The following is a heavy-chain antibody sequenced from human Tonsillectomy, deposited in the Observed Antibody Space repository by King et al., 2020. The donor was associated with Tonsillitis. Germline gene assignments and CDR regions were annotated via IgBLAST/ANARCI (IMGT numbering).Heavy chain of an antibody. CDR3: AKDLCWLRSTVTTPFDY. CDR1: GFTFSSYG. V-gene: IGHV3-30*18. Sequence: VQLVESGGGVVQPGRSLRLSCAASGFTFSSYGMHWVRQAPGKGLEWVAVISYDGSNKYYADSVKGRFTISRDNSKNTLYLQMNSLRAEDTAVYYCAKDLCWLRSTVTTPFDYWGQGTLVTVSS. D-gene: IGHD4-17*01. CDR2: ISYDGSNK. J-gene: IGHJ4*02.